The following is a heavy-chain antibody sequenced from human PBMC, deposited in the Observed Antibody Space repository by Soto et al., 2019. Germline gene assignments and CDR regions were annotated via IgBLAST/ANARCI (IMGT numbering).Heavy chain of an antibody. CDR1: GYTFTSYD. D-gene: IGHD3-10*01. V-gene: IGHV1-8*02. J-gene: IGHJ5*02. CDR2: MNPNSGAT. CDR3: AKNTGPRENWFDP. Sequence: QVHLVQSGAEVKKPGASVTVSCKASGYTFTSYDINWVRQASGQGLEWMGWMNPNSGATGYAQKFQGRVTMTRNTSISTAYMDLSSLRSDDTAVYYCAKNTGPRENWFDPWGQGTLVTVSS.